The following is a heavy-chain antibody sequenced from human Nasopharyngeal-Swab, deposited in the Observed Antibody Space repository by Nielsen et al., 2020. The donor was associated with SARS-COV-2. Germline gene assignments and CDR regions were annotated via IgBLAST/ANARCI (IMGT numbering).Heavy chain of an antibody. J-gene: IGHJ4*02. D-gene: IGHD6-19*01. CDR3: ARGGGWTNDF. CDR2: IKADGSEK. CDR1: GFTFNNYA. V-gene: IGHV3-7*04. Sequence: GESLKISCAASGFTFNNYAMHWVRQAPGKGREWVALIKADGSEKLYVDSVKGRFTISRDNAKNSLFLQMNSLRAEDTAMYYCARGGGWTNDFWGQGTQVTVSS.